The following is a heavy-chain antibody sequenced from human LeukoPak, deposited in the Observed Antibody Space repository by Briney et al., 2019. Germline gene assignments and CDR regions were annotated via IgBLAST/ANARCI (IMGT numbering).Heavy chain of an antibody. D-gene: IGHD6-13*01. CDR2: ISSNGGST. CDR1: GFTFSSYA. J-gene: IGHJ4*02. V-gene: IGHV3-64*01. Sequence: PGRSLRLSCAASGFTFSSYAMHWVRQAPGKGLEYVSAISSNGGSTYYANSVKGRFTISRDDSKNTLYLQMGSLRAEDMAVYYCARRSSSWYLDYWGQGTLVTVSS. CDR3: ARRSSSWYLDY.